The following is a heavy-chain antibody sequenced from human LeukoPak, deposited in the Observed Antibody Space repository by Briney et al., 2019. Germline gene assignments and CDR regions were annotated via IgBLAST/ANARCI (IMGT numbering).Heavy chain of an antibody. Sequence: GGSLRLSCAASGFTFSTYTMNWVRQAPGRGLEWVSSNSSTSNTISYADSVKGRCTISRDNAKNSLYLQMNSLRAEDTAVYYCARDSDIVVVPAAIHYYYYGMDVWGQGTTVTVSS. CDR2: NSSTSNTI. CDR3: ARDSDIVVVPAAIHYYYYGMDV. V-gene: IGHV3-48*04. J-gene: IGHJ6*02. D-gene: IGHD2-2*01. CDR1: GFTFSTYT.